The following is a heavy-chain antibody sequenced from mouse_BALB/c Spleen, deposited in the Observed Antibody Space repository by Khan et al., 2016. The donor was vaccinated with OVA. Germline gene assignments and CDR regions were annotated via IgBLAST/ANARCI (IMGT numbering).Heavy chain of an antibody. CDR3: TRLAYYYDSEGFAY. J-gene: IGHJ3*01. CDR2: VSTGGSYT. CDR1: GFTFSTYG. D-gene: IGHD1-1*01. V-gene: IGHV5-6*01. Sequence: EVQLVESGGDLVKPGGSLKLSCAASGFTFSTYGMSWVRQTPDKRLEWVATVSTGGSYTYYPDSVKGRFIISRDNAKNTLYLQMSGLKSEDTAMFYCTRLAYYYDSEGFAYWGQRTLVTVSA.